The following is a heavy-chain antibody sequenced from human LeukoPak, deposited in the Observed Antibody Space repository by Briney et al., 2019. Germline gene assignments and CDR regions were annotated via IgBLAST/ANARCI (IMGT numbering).Heavy chain of an antibody. V-gene: IGHV3-23*01. CDR2: VSGSAGRT. D-gene: IGHD2-8*01. J-gene: IGHJ6*03. CDR3: AKNRGHCVNGVCHNYYYMDV. Sequence: GGSLRLSCAASGFTFSSYAMTWVRQAPGKGLEWVSTVSGSAGRTDYADSVKGRFTISRDTLKNTLHLQMNSLRAEDTAVYYCAKNRGHCVNGVCHNYYYMDVWGKGTTVTVSS. CDR1: GFTFSSYA.